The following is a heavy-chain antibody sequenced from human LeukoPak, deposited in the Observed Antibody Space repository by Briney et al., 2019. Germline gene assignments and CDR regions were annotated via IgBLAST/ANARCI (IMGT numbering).Heavy chain of an antibody. CDR2: INSDGSST. D-gene: IGHD1-1*01. Sequence: GGSLRLSCAASGFTFRSYWMHWVRQAPGKGLVWFSRINSDGSSTSYADSVKGRFTISRDNAKNTLYLQMNSLRAEDTAVYYCASALRNAVDYWGQGTLVTVSS. V-gene: IGHV3-74*01. J-gene: IGHJ4*02. CDR1: GFTFRSYW. CDR3: ASALRNAVDY.